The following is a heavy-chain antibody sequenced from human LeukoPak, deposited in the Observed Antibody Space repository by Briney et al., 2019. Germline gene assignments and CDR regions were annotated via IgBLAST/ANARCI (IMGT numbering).Heavy chain of an antibody. V-gene: IGHV1-2*02. CDR3: AREIEWELRIPGDY. Sequence: ASVKVSCKASGYTFTGYYIHWVRQAPGQGLEWMGWINPNSGGTNYAQKFQGRVTMTRDTSISTAYMELSRLRSDDTAVYYCAREIEWELRIPGDYWGQGTLVTVSS. J-gene: IGHJ4*02. CDR2: INPNSGGT. D-gene: IGHD1-26*01. CDR1: GYTFTGYY.